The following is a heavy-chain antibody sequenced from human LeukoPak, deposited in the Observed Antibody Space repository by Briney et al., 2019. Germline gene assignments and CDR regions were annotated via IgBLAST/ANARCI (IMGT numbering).Heavy chain of an antibody. V-gene: IGHV3-23*01. J-gene: IGHJ4*02. CDR3: AKAGRPAPDFDHFDC. D-gene: IGHD6-13*01. Sequence: PGGSLRLPCAASGFTFSSYAMSWVRQAPGAGLEWVTAISDNGHSTDYADSVKGRFAISRDNSNNRLYLQMYGLRAEDTAVYFCAKAGRPAPDFDHFDCWGQGTLLTVSS. CDR1: GFTFSSYA. CDR2: ISDNGHST.